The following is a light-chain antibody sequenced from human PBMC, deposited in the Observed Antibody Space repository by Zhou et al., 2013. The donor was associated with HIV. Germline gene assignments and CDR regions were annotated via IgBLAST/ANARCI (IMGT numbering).Light chain of an antibody. CDR3: QQSYNLPRT. Sequence: DTQMTQSPSSLSASVGDRVTITCRASQSISSYLNWYQQKPGKAPKLLIYAASSLQSGVPSRFSGSGSGTDFTLTIKGLQPEDFATYYCQQSYNLPRTFGQGTKVEI. CDR2: AAS. CDR1: QSISSY. J-gene: IGKJ1*01. V-gene: IGKV1-39*01.